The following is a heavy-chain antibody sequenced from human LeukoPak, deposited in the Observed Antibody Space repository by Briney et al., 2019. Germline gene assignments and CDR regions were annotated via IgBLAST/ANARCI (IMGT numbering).Heavy chain of an antibody. CDR2: ISTYNGDT. CDR1: GYTFSSYG. V-gene: IGHV1-18*01. CDR3: VRGILSDDTLTVP. J-gene: IGHJ5*02. D-gene: IGHD3-9*01. Sequence: RWASVKVSCKTSGYTFSSYGINWVRQAPGQGLEWMGWISTYNGDTHYGQKVQGRVTMTTDTSTNTAYMELRSVTSDDTAVYYGVRGILSDDTLTVPWGQEPWSPSPQ.